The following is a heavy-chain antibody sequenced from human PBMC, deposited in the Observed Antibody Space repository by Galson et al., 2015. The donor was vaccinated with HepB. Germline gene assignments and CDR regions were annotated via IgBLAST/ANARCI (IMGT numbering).Heavy chain of an antibody. V-gene: IGHV1-18*01. Sequence: APGQGLEWMAWIKPYTGDTKYAQKVQGRVTLTTDTSTSTAYMELRGLRSDDTAVYYCARERAEDTTDYWGQGTLVTVSS. J-gene: IGHJ4*02. D-gene: IGHD1-26*01. CDR3: ARERAEDTTDY. CDR2: IKPYTGDT.